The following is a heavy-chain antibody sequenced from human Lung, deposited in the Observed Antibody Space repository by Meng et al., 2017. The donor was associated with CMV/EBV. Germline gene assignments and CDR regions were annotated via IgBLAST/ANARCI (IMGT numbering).Heavy chain of an antibody. J-gene: IGHJ4*02. CDR1: RYSFTTYA. V-gene: IGHV1-3*01. CDR3: ARTGCSSSSCYDY. D-gene: IGHD2-2*01. Sequence: QVQLVQSGAEVKKPGASVKVSCKASRYSFTTYAMHWVRQAPGQRLEWMGWINAGNGNTKYSEKFQSRVTITRDTAASTAYMELSSLRPEDTAVYYCARTGCSSSSCYDYWGQGTLVTVSS. CDR2: INAGNGNT.